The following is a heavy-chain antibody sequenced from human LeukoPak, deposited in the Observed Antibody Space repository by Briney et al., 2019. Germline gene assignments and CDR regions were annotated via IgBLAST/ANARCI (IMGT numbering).Heavy chain of an antibody. V-gene: IGHV3-43*02. J-gene: IGHJ4*02. CDR2: INADGGRT. CDR1: GFTLGPYA. D-gene: IGHD3-22*01. CDR3: ARDWYYDSSGYFDY. Sequence: GGSLRLSCAASGFTLGPYAMHWVRQRPGKGLEWVAHINADGGRTFYADSVEGRFTISRDNAKNSLYLQMNGLRAEDTAVYYCARDWYYDSSGYFDYWGQGTLVTVSS.